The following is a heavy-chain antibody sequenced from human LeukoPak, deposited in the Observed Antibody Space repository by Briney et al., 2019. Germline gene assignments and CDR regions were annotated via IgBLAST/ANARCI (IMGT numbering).Heavy chain of an antibody. V-gene: IGHV3-7*01. D-gene: IGHD2-8*02. J-gene: IGHJ6*03. CDR2: IKQDGSEK. CDR1: GFTFSTSW. Sequence: PGGSLRLSCAASGFTFSTSWMSWVRQAPGKGLEWVANIKQDGSEKYYVDSVKGRFTISRDNAKNSLYLQMNSLRAEDTAVYYCARSVLDYYYYYMDVWGKGTTVTVSS. CDR3: ARSVLDYYYYYMDV.